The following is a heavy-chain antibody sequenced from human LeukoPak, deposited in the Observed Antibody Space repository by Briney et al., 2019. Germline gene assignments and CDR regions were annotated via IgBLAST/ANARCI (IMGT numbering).Heavy chain of an antibody. V-gene: IGHV5-51*01. Sequence: GESLKISCKGSGYSFTSYWIGWVRQMPGKGLEWMGIIYPGDSDTRYSPSFQGQVTISADKSISTAYLQWSSLKASDTAMYYCVRQTGYSTDAFDIWGQGTMVTVSS. CDR2: IYPGDSDT. D-gene: IGHD3-9*01. J-gene: IGHJ3*02. CDR1: GYSFTSYW. CDR3: VRQTGYSTDAFDI.